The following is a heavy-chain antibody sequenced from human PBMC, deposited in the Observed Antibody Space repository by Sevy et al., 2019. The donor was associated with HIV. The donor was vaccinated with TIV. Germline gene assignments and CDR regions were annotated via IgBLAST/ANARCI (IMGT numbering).Heavy chain of an antibody. Sequence: SETLSLTCAVYGGSFSGYYWSWIRQPPGKGLEWIGEINHSGSTNYNPSLKSRVTISVDTSKNQFSLNLSSVTAADTAVYYYASEYSSSKEGLDYWGQGTLVTVSS. CDR1: GGSFSGYY. CDR3: ASEYSSSKEGLDY. V-gene: IGHV4-34*01. CDR2: INHSGST. J-gene: IGHJ4*02. D-gene: IGHD6-13*01.